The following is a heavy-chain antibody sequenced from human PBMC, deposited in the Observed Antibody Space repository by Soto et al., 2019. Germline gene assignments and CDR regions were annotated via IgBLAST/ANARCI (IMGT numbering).Heavy chain of an antibody. Sequence: EVRLLESGGGLVHPGGSLRLSCAASGFIFNNYAMTWVHQAPGKGLEWVTAIGGSGRDPYYADSVKGRFTISRDNSKNTLYLRMSSLRAEATAVYYCTRDWSADYWGQVTLVTVSS. CDR2: IGGSGRDP. V-gene: IGHV3-23*01. J-gene: IGHJ4*02. CDR3: TRDWSADY. D-gene: IGHD1-1*01. CDR1: GFIFNNYA.